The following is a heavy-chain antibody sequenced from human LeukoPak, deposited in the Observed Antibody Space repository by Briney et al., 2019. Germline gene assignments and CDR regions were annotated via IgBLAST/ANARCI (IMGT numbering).Heavy chain of an antibody. Sequence: SETLSLTCTVSGGSISSGGYYWTWIRQHPGKGLEWIGNIYYSGITYYNPSLKSRVSISIDTSKNQFSLKLSSVTAADTAVYFCARESLTMITYYFDYWGQGTLVTVSS. CDR2: IYYSGIT. J-gene: IGHJ4*02. D-gene: IGHD3-22*01. V-gene: IGHV4-31*03. CDR3: ARESLTMITYYFDY. CDR1: GGSISSGGYY.